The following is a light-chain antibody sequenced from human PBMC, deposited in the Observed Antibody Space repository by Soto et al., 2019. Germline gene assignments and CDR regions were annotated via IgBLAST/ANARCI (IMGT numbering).Light chain of an antibody. J-gene: IGLJ3*02. CDR3: CSYAGSSTWV. CDR2: EVT. Sequence: QSALTQPASMSGSPGQSITITCIGTSSDVGAYDYVSWYQHHPGKVPRLIIYEVTKRPSGVSHRFSGSKSDNTASLTISGLQAEDEADYYCCSYAGSSTWVFGGGTKLTVL. CDR1: SSDVGAYDY. V-gene: IGLV2-23*02.